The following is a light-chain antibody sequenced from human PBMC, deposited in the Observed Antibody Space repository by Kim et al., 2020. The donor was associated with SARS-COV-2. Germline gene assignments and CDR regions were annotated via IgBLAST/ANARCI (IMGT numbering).Light chain of an antibody. V-gene: IGLV2-14*03. J-gene: IGLJ2*01. Sequence: SVTVSVNGNSSEVCDYKYVSWYQQYPGKAPNLIISDVTYRPSGVSNRFSGSKSGNAASLGLSGLRAEDEADYYCSSYRSSANLEVVFGGGTQLTVL. CDR1: SSEVCDYKY. CDR3: SSYRSSANLEVV. CDR2: DVT.